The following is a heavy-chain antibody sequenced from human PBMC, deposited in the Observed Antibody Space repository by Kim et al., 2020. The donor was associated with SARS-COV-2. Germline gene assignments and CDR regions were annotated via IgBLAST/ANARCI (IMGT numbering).Heavy chain of an antibody. Sequence: SETLSLTCTVSGASISTSDYYWGWIRQPPGKGLEWIGTIYYSGTTYYNPSLESRVIISVDTSKNQFSLNLNSVTAADTAVYYCVRQSREGSSSSWSDPWGQGTLVTVSS. CDR3: VRQSREGSSSSWSDP. J-gene: IGHJ5*02. CDR2: IYYSGTT. CDR1: GASISTSDYY. V-gene: IGHV4-39*01. D-gene: IGHD6-13*01.